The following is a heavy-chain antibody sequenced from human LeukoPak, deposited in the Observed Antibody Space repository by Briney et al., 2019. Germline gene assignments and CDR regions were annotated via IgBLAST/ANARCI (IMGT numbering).Heavy chain of an antibody. J-gene: IGHJ4*02. CDR2: ISGSGGST. CDR3: AKDQGGGGYSYGSFDY. D-gene: IGHD5-18*01. V-gene: IGHV3-23*01. CDR1: GFTFSSYA. Sequence: GGSLRRSCAASGFTFSSYAMSWVRQAPGKGLEWVSAISGSGGSTYYADSVKGRFTISRDNSKNTLYLQMNSLRAEDTAVYYCAKDQGGGGYSYGSFDYWGQGTLVTVSS.